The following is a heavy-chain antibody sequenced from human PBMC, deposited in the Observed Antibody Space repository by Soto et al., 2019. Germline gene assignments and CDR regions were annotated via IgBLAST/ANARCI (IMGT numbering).Heavy chain of an antibody. Sequence: QVQLVQSGAEVRKPGSSVKVSCKASGGTFSRHAISWVRQAPGQGLEWMGGIIPIFGTANHAQKFQGRVTIIADESTSTVYMELSSLRSEDTAMYYCARITDQYSSRYYQYGMDVWGQGTTVTVSS. CDR1: GGTFSRHA. CDR3: ARITDQYSSRYYQYGMDV. J-gene: IGHJ6*02. V-gene: IGHV1-69*01. D-gene: IGHD6-13*01. CDR2: IIPIFGTA.